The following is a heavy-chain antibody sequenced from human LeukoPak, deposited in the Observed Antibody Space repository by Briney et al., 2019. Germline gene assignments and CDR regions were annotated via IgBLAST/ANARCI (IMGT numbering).Heavy chain of an antibody. CDR3: ARDKSYCTSISCYYNWFDP. J-gene: IGHJ5*02. Sequence: PSETLSLTCSVSGGSISKYYWSWIRQPPGKGLEWIGYIYHSGSTNYNPSLNSRVTIPVDTSRNQFSLKLSSVTAADTAVYYCARDKSYCTSISCYYNWFDPWGQGTRVTVSS. V-gene: IGHV4-59*12. D-gene: IGHD2-2*01. CDR2: IYHSGST. CDR1: GGSISKYY.